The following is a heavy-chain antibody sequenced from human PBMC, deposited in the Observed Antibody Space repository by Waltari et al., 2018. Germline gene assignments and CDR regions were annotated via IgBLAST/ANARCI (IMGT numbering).Heavy chain of an antibody. CDR1: GCSISSSSYY. J-gene: IGHJ4*02. Sequence: QLQLQESGPGLVKPSETLSLTCTVSGCSISSSSYYWGWIRQPPGTELEWIGGVYYDGSSYYHPSLKSRLTISVDTPIHQFSLKLTSVTAADTALYYCARHPDYWGQGTLVTVSS. CDR3: ARHPDY. CDR2: VYYDGSS. V-gene: IGHV4-39*01.